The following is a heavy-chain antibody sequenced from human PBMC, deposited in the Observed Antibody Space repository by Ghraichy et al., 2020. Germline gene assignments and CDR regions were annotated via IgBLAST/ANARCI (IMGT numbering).Heavy chain of an antibody. CDR2: IYYSGST. Sequence: SQTLSLTCTVSGGSTSSGDYYWSSIRQPPGKGLGWIGYIYYSGSTSYNPSLKSQVTISVDTSKNQFSLKLSSVTAADTAVYYCARAAAADPGATMDVWGQGTTVTVSS. CDR3: ARAAAADPGATMDV. J-gene: IGHJ6*02. D-gene: IGHD6-13*01. CDR1: GGSTSSGDYY. V-gene: IGHV4-30-4*01.